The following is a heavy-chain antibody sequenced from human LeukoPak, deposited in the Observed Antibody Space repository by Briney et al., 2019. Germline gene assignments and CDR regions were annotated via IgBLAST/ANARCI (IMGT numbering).Heavy chain of an antibody. V-gene: IGHV4-59*08. J-gene: IGHJ4*02. D-gene: IGHD3-3*01. CDR2: IYYSGST. CDR3: ARGLRRITIFGVVMLTRFDY. CDR1: GGSISSYY. Sequence: NPSETLSLTCTVSGGSISSYYWSWIRQPPGKGLEWIGYIYYSGSTNYNPSLKSRVTISVDTSKNQFSLRLSSVTAADTAVYYCARGLRRITIFGVVMLTRFDYWGQGTLVTVSS.